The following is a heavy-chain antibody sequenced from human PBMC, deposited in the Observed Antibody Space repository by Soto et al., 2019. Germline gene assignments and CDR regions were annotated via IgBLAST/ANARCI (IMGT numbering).Heavy chain of an antibody. CDR3: ARGGRGDFWSGYFDS. Sequence: GGSLRLSCAASGFTFSSYWMHWVRQAPGKGLVWVSRVNSDESSTNYADSVKGRFTISRDNAKNTLYLQMNSLRAEDTAVYYCARGGRGDFWSGYFDSWGQGTLVTVSS. J-gene: IGHJ4*02. D-gene: IGHD3-3*01. V-gene: IGHV3-74*01. CDR2: VNSDESST. CDR1: GFTFSSYW.